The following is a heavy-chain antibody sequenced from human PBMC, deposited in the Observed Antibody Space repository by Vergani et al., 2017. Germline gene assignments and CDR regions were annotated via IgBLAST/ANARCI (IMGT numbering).Heavy chain of an antibody. Sequence: EVRLVESGGGLVQPGGSLRLSCATSGFTLSDYWIDWVRQAPGKGLEWVSGISASGAPTYYADSVKGRVTISRDNSKNTLYLQMNSLRVEDTAVYYCARDLIENDTYGRSGYWGPGTLVTVSS. CDR1: GFTLSDYW. CDR3: ARDLIENDTYGRSGY. V-gene: IGHV3-23*04. D-gene: IGHD6-25*01. CDR2: ISASGAPT. J-gene: IGHJ1*01.